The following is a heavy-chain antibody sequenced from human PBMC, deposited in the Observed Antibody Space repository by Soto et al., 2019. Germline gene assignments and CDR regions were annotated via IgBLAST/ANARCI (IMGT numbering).Heavy chain of an antibody. V-gene: IGHV2-5*01. D-gene: IGHD6-6*01. CDR2: IYWSGDE. CDR3: ARGLSARQVCAFDI. CDR1: GFSLSTSGGG. Sequence: SGPTLVNPTQTLTLTCSFSGFSLSTSGGGVGWIRQPPGKALEWLAHIYWSGDEHYRPTLKSRLSITKDTSKNQVVLTMTYIDTVVPATYSCARGLSARQVCAFDIWCKGTMVSVSS. J-gene: IGHJ3*02.